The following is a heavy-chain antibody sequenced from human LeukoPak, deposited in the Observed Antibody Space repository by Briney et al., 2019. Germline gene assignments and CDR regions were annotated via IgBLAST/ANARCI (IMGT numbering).Heavy chain of an antibody. CDR1: GFTFSSYW. D-gene: IGHD5-24*01. Sequence: SGGSLRLSCAASGFTFSSYWMHWVRQAPGKGLEWVSGINWNSGSIGYVDSVQGRFTISRDNAKNSLFLQMNSLRPEDTALYYCAKDISPWAGLQGPFDYWGQGTLVTVSS. J-gene: IGHJ4*02. CDR3: AKDISPWAGLQGPFDY. V-gene: IGHV3-9*01. CDR2: INWNSGSI.